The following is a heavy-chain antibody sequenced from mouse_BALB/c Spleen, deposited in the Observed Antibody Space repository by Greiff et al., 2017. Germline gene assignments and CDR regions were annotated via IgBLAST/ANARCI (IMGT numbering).Heavy chain of an antibody. CDR3: AKMGSTGPWFAY. CDR1: GYTFTSYW. Sequence: QVQLQQSGAELAKPGASVKMSCKASGYTFTSYWMHWVKQRPGQGLEWIGYINPSTGYTEYNQKFKDKATLTADKSSSTAYMQLSSLTSEDSAVYYCAKMGSTGPWFAYWGQGTLVTVSA. D-gene: IGHD4-1*02. J-gene: IGHJ3*01. CDR2: INPSTGYT. V-gene: IGHV1-7*01.